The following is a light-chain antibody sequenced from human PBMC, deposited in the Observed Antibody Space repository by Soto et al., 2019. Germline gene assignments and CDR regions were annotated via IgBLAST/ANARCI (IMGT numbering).Light chain of an antibody. CDR1: RDIGSY. CDR3: HQVHSYPLT. V-gene: IGKV1-9*01. CDR2: TTS. Sequence: DIQLTQSPSFLSASVGDRVTITCRASRDIGSYVAWYQHIPGKAPNLLIYTTSNLRSGVPSRFCGSGSGTEFTLPISSLQPEDFATYYCHQVHSYPLTFGGGTRVEIE. J-gene: IGKJ4*01.